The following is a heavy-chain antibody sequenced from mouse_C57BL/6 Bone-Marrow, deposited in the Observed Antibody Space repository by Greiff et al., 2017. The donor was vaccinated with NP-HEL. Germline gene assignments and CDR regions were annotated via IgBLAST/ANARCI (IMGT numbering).Heavy chain of an antibody. V-gene: IGHV1-36*01. D-gene: IGHD1-1*01. CDR3: ARTSYYGGYFDY. CDR2: VFPYNGGT. J-gene: IGHJ2*01. CDR1: GFTFTDYY. Sequence: EVKVVESGPVLVKPGPSVKISCKASGFTFTDYYMHWVKQSHGKSLEWIGLVFPYNGGTSYNQKFKGKATLTVDTSSSTAYMELNSLTSEDSAVDYCARTSYYGGYFDYWGQGTTLTVSS.